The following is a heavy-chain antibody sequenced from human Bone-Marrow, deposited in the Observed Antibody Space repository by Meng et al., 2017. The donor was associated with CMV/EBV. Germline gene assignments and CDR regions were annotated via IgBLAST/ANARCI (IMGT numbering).Heavy chain of an antibody. CDR3: ARLRGYSGYVDY. CDR2: INHSGST. Sequence: SETLSLTCAVYGGSFSGYYWSWIRQPPGKGLEWIGEINHSGSTNYNPSLKSRVTISVDTSKNQFSLKLSSVTAADTAVYYCARLRGYSGYVDYWGQGTLVTVSS. J-gene: IGHJ4*02. V-gene: IGHV4-34*01. D-gene: IGHD5-12*01. CDR1: GGSFSGYY.